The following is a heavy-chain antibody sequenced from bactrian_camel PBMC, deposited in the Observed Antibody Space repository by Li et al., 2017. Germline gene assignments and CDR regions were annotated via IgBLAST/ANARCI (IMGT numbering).Heavy chain of an antibody. J-gene: IGHJ4*01. Sequence: QLVESGGGSVQAGGSLRLSCAASGLLNRAFCMGWFRQGPGQEREGIASITSEGITIYEGSVKGRFTVSASKDNGEKTLYLEMNDLQPEDSTTYFCAADFLQYCRRKPLTYWGRGTQVTVS. CDR3: AADFLQYCRRKPLTY. D-gene: IGHD1*01. V-gene: IGHV3S67*01. CDR1: GLLNRAFC. CDR2: ITSEGIT.